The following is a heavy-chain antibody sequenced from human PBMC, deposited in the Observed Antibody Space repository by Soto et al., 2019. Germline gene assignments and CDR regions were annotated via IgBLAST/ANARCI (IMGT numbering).Heavy chain of an antibody. CDR2: ISSRSKTI. J-gene: IGHJ4*02. D-gene: IGHD5-12*01. CDR1: GFTFSSYS. CDR3: VREDILGAGSFDN. V-gene: IGHV3-48*04. Sequence: PGGSLRLSCAASGFTFSSYSMNWVRQAPGKGLEWLTYISSRSKTIYYADSVRGRFTTFRDNAENSLYLQMNSLRAEDTAVYYCVREDILGAGSFDNWGQGNVVTVSS.